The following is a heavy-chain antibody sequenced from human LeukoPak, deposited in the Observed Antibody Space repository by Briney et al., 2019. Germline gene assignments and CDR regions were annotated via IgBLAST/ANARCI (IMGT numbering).Heavy chain of an antibody. CDR3: ARVEVGNDAFDI. CDR1: GGSISSYY. V-gene: IGHV4-39*07. Sequence: SETLSLTCTVSGGSISSYYWSWIRQPPGKGLEWIGSIYYSGSTYYNPSLKSRVTISVDTSKNQFSLKLSSVTAADTAVYYCARVEVGNDAFDIWGQGTMVTVSS. D-gene: IGHD1-26*01. J-gene: IGHJ3*02. CDR2: IYYSGST.